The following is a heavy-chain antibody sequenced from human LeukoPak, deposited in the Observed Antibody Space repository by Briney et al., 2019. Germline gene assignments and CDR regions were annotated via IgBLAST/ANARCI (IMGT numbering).Heavy chain of an antibody. CDR3: ARDRYSSAWTGTLNY. CDR2: INSDGSST. V-gene: IGHV3-74*01. Sequence: GGSLRLSCAASGFPFSSYWMHWVRQAPGKGLVWVSRINSDGSSTSYADSVKGRFTISRDNAKNTLYLQMNSLRVEDTAMYYCARDRYSSAWTGTLNYWGQGTLVTVSS. J-gene: IGHJ4*02. D-gene: IGHD6-19*01. CDR1: GFPFSSYW.